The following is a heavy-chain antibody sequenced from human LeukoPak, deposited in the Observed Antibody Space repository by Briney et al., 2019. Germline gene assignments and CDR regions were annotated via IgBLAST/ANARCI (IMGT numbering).Heavy chain of an antibody. J-gene: IGHJ5*02. D-gene: IGHD1-26*01. CDR1: GFTFSGSA. CDR2: IDKKDNFYAT. V-gene: IGHV3-73*01. CDR3: TRDSGTYNWLDP. Sequence: PGGSLRLSCAASGFTFSGSAIRWVRQSSGKGLEWVGHIDKKDNFYATTSAASVTGRFTISRGDSKNTAYLQMNSLKTEDTALYYCTRDSGTYNWLDPWGQGTLVTVSS.